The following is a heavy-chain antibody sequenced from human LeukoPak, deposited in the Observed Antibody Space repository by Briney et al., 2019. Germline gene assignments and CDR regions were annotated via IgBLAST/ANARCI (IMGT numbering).Heavy chain of an antibody. CDR3: ARDGYGSGSHDY. Sequence: PGGSLRLSCAASGLTFNSYAMNWVRQAPGKGLECVSVISGSGDSTYYADSVKGRFTISRDNSQNTLYLQMNSLRAEDTAVYHCARDGYGSGSHDYWGQGTLVTVSS. D-gene: IGHD3-10*01. CDR2: ISGSGDST. J-gene: IGHJ4*02. V-gene: IGHV3-23*01. CDR1: GLTFNSYA.